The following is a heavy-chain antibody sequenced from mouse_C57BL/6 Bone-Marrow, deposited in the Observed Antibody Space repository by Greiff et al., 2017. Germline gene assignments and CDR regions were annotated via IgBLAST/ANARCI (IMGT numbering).Heavy chain of an antibody. J-gene: IGHJ3*01. V-gene: IGHV1-15*01. CDR2: IDPETGGT. Sequence: QVHVNQSGAELVRPGASVTLSCKASGYTFTDYEMHWVKQTPVHGLEWIGAIDPETGGTAYNQKFKGKAILTADKSSSTAYMELRSLTSEDSAVYYCTRYGSSYCWFAYWGQGTLVTVSA. D-gene: IGHD1-1*01. CDR3: TRYGSSYCWFAY. CDR1: GYTFTDYE.